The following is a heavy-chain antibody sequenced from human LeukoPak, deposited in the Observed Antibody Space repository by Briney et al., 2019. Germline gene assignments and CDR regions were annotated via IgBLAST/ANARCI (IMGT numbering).Heavy chain of an antibody. CDR3: AKLYYYDSSGYYYSGGDY. CDR2: INPNSGGT. D-gene: IGHD3-22*01. Sequence: ASVKVSCKASGYTFTGYYMHWVRQAPGQGLEWMGWINPNSGGTNYAQKFQGRVTMTRDTSISTAYMELSRLRSDDTAVYYCAKLYYYDSSGYYYSGGDYWGQGTLVTVSS. CDR1: GYTFTGYY. V-gene: IGHV1-2*02. J-gene: IGHJ4*02.